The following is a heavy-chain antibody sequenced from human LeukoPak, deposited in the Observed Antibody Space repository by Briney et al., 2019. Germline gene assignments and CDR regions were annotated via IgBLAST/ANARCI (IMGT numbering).Heavy chain of an antibody. V-gene: IGHV3-23*01. D-gene: IGHD3-10*01. CDR2: ISNSGGST. CDR1: GFTFSSYA. J-gene: IGHJ4*02. CDR3: AIKARGDY. Sequence: SGGSLRLSCAASGFTFSSYAMSWVRQAPGKGLEWVSTISNSGGSTYYADSVKGRFTVSRDNSKNTLYLQMNSLRAEDTAVYYCAIKARGDYWGQGTQVTVSS.